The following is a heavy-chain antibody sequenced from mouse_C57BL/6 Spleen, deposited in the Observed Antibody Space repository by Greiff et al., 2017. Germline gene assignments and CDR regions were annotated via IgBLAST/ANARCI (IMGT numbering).Heavy chain of an antibody. CDR2: IRNDANGYTT. V-gene: IGHV7-3*01. J-gene: IGHJ3*01. D-gene: IGHD4-1*01. CDR1: GFTFTDYY. Sequence: EVKLQESGGGLVQPGGSLSLSCAASGFTFTDYYMSWVRQPPGKALEWFGFIRNDANGYTTVYCASVKGSFTISSDNSQSILYLQMNAQRADVSATYYCTCSPFNWDGKAYFAYWGQGTLVTVSA. CDR3: TCSPFNWDGKAYFAY.